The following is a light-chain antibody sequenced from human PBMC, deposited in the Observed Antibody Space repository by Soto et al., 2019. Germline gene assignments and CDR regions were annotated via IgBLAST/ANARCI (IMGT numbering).Light chain of an antibody. CDR1: QSISNY. CDR3: QQTYSAPLA. CDR2: GAS. V-gene: IGKV1-39*01. J-gene: IGKJ4*01. Sequence: DIQMTQSPFSLPASVGDRVNITCRASQSISNYLNWYQHKPGRAPSLLIHGASSLQGGVPSRFSGSGSGTDFTLTISSLHPEDFTTYYCQQTYSAPLAFGGGTRVEL.